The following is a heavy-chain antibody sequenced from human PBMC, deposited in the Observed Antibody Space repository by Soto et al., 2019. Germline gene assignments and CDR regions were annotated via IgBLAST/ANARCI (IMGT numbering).Heavy chain of an antibody. CDR1: GGSISSGGYY. D-gene: IGHD1-26*01. J-gene: IGHJ5*02. CDR2: IYYSGST. CDR3: ARGIREASYNWFDP. V-gene: IGHV4-31*03. Sequence: QVQLQESGPGLVKPSQTLSLTCTVSGGSISSGGYYWSWIRQYPGKGLEWIGYIYYSGSTYYNPSLKLRVTISVEPSKNQFPLKLSSVTAADTAVYYCARGIREASYNWFDPWGQGTLVTVSS.